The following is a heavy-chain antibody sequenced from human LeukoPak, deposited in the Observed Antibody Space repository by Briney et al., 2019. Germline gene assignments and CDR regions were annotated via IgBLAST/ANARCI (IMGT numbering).Heavy chain of an antibody. J-gene: IGHJ6*03. CDR3: ARGRVTTIANYYYYYIDV. CDR1: GDSVSSNSAA. CDR2: TYYRSKWYN. D-gene: IGHD4-17*01. V-gene: IGHV6-1*01. Sequence: PSQTLSLTCAISGDSVSSNSAAWTWIRQSPSRGLQWLGRTYYRSKWYNDFEVSVQSQITINPDTSKNQFSLQLNSVTPEDTAVYYCARGRVTTIANYYYYYIDVWGKGTTVTVSS.